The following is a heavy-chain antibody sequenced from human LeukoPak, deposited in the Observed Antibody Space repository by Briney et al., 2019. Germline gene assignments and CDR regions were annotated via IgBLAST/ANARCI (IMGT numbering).Heavy chain of an antibody. CDR1: GFTFSSYW. CDR3: AREQGGSYYGYYFDY. Sequence: GGSLRLSCAASGFTFSSYWMSWVRQAPGKGLEWVANIKQDGSEKYYVDSVKGRFTISRDNAKNSLYLQMNSLRAEDTAVYYCAREQGGSYYGYYFDYWGQGTLVTVSS. V-gene: IGHV3-7*01. CDR2: IKQDGSEK. J-gene: IGHJ4*02. D-gene: IGHD1-26*01.